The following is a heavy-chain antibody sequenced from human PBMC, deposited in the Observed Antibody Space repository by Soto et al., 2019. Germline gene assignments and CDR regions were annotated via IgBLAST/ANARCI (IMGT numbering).Heavy chain of an antibody. CDR1: GFTFSSYW. D-gene: IGHD3-3*01. Sequence: PGGSLRLSCAASGFTFSSYWMHWVRQAPGKGLVWVSRINSDGSSTSYADSVKGRFTISRDNAKNTLYLQMNSLRAEDTAVYYCARRVDYDFWRGTNWFDPWGQGTLVTVSS. V-gene: IGHV3-74*01. J-gene: IGHJ5*02. CDR2: INSDGSST. CDR3: ARRVDYDFWRGTNWFDP.